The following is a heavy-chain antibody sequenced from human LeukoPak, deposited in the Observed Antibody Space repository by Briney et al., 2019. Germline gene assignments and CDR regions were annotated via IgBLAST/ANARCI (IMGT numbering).Heavy chain of an antibody. V-gene: IGHV4-39*07. D-gene: IGHD3-10*01. Sequence: KASETLSLTCTVSGGSISSSSYYWGWIRQPPGKGLEWIGSIYYSGSTYYNPSLKSRVTISVDTSKNQFSLKLSSVTAADTAAYYCARDAGVWFGELDSRRWFDPWGQGTLVTVSS. CDR1: GGSISSSSYY. CDR3: ARDAGVWFGELDSRRWFDP. CDR2: IYYSGST. J-gene: IGHJ5*02.